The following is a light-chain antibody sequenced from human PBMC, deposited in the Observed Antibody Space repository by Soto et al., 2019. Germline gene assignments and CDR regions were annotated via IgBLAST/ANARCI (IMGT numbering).Light chain of an antibody. J-gene: IGLJ3*02. V-gene: IGLV1-44*01. CDR1: SSNIGNNA. Sequence: QAVVTQPPSASGTPGQRVTISCSGSSSNIGNNAVNWYQQLPGMAPKLLIHSNHHRPSGVPDRFSGSKSGTSASLAISGLQSEDEADYYCAAWDDSLNGLFGGGTKLTVL. CDR3: AAWDDSLNGL. CDR2: SNH.